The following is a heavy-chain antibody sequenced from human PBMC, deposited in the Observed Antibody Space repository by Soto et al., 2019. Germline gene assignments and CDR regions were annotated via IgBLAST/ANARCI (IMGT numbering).Heavy chain of an antibody. CDR3: ARQGFGPLHGLVAV. Sequence: QVQLQESGPGLVKPSETMSLSCTVSGGSISSYYWSWFRQSPGKRMEWIGYVLRSWGSSYNPSLQSRVAISLDTSKSQFSLKGTSVPATDTAVYYCARQGFGPLHGLVAVWGQGTTVTVSS. D-gene: IGHD3-10*01. CDR2: VLRSWGS. J-gene: IGHJ6*02. CDR1: GGSISSYY. V-gene: IGHV4-59*08.